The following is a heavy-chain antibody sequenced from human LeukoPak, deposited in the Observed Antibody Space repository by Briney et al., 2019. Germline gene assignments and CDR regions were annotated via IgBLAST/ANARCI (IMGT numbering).Heavy chain of an antibody. D-gene: IGHD3-22*01. CDR2: IYHSGST. J-gene: IGHJ4*02. CDR3: ARRRYYDSSGENYFDY. V-gene: IGHV4-4*02. CDR1: GGSISSSNW. Sequence: SETLSLTCAVSGGSISSSNWWSWVRQPPGKGLEWIGEIYHSGSTNYNPSLKSRVTISADKSISTAYLQWSSLKASDTAMYYCARRRYYDSSGENYFDYWGQGTLVTVSS.